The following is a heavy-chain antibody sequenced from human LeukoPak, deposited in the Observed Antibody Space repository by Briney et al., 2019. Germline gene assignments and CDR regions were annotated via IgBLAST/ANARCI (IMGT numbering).Heavy chain of an antibody. J-gene: IGHJ6*04. CDR2: ISYDGSNK. Sequence: GGSLRLSCAASGFTFSSYGIHWARQAPGKGLEWVAVISYDGSNKYYADSVKGRFTISRDNSKNTLYLQMNSLRTEGTAVYYCATYYYGSGSYYIHYYGMDVWGKGTTVTVSS. V-gene: IGHV3-30*03. D-gene: IGHD3-10*01. CDR3: ATYYYGSGSYYIHYYGMDV. CDR1: GFTFSSYG.